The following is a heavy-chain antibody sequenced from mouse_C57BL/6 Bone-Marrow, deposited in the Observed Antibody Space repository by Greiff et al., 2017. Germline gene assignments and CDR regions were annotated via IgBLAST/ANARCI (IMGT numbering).Heavy chain of an antibody. CDR3: ARRDYYGSSYGYAMDY. J-gene: IGHJ4*01. Sequence: VQLQQSGAELVRPGTSVKMSCKASGYTFTNYWIGWAKQRPGHGFEWIGDIYPGGGYTNYNEKFKGKATLTADKSSSTAYMQFSSLTSEDSAIYYCARRDYYGSSYGYAMDYWGQGTSVTVSS. CDR1: GYTFTNYW. D-gene: IGHD1-1*01. V-gene: IGHV1-63*01. CDR2: IYPGGGYT.